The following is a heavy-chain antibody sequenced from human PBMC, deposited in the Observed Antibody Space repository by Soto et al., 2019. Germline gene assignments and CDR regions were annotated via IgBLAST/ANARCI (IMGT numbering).Heavy chain of an antibody. J-gene: IGHJ4*02. CDR3: ARKDILTGLDY. CDR1: GFTFTSYW. Sequence: EVQLVESGGNLVQPGRALRLSCAASGFTFTSYWMHWVRQAPGMGLVWVARINTEGSSTSYADAVKGRFTISRDNAKNTLYLQVDSLSAEDTAVYYCARKDILTGLDYWGQGTLVSVSS. V-gene: IGHV3-74*01. D-gene: IGHD3-9*01. CDR2: INTEGSST.